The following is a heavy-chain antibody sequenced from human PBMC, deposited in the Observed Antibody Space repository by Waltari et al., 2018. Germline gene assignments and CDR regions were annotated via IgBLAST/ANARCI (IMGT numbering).Heavy chain of an antibody. V-gene: IGHV4-39*01. Sequence: QLQLQESGPGLVKPSETLSLTCTVSGGSISTIGYYWAWVRQPPGKGLEWIGTIYHSGTTYYNPSLKSRVTYSVDTSRNQFSLKLRSVTAADTAVYYCARHGGYFSNFDYWGQGTLVTVSS. D-gene: IGHD2-21*01. CDR1: GGSISTIGYY. CDR2: IYHSGTT. CDR3: ARHGGYFSNFDY. J-gene: IGHJ4*02.